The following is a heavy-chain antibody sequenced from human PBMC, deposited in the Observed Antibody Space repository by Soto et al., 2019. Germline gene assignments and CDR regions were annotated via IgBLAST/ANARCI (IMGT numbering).Heavy chain of an antibody. CDR3: ARSIAVPSGDIDH. J-gene: IGHJ4*02. CDR2: VYYTGST. V-gene: IGHV4-59*01. Sequence: QVQLQESGPGLVKPSETLSLTCRVSGGSMSGYYWSWVRLAPGKGLEWIGYVYYTGSTNYNPSLQSRVSIAVDTSNNHFSLCLSLVTAADTAVYFCARSIAVPSGDIDHWGQGIRVTISS. D-gene: IGHD6-6*01. CDR1: GGSMSGYY.